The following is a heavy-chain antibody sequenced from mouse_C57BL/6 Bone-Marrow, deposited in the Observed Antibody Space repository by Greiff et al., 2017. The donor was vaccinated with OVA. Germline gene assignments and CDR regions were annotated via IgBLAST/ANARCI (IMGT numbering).Heavy chain of an antibody. CDR1: GYAFSSSW. CDR2: IYPGDGDT. Sequence: QVQLQQSGPELVKPGASVKISCKASGYAFSSSWMNWVKQRPGKGLEWIGRIYPGDGDTNYNGKFKGKATLTADKSSSTAYMQLSSLTSEDSAVYFCAREGGNYENPAMDYWGQGTSVTVSS. CDR3: AREGGNYENPAMDY. J-gene: IGHJ4*01. V-gene: IGHV1-82*01. D-gene: IGHD2-1*01.